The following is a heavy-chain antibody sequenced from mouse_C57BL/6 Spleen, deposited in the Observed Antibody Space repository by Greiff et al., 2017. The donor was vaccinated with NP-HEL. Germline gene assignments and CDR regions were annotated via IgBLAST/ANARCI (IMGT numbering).Heavy chain of an antibody. J-gene: IGHJ3*01. V-gene: IGHV1-59*01. Sequence: QVQLQQPGAELVRPGTSVKLSCKASGYTFTSYWMHWVKQRPGQGLEWIGVIDPSASYTNYNQKFKGKATLTVDTSSSTAYMQLSSLTSEDSAVYYCARGYYGSSYKGFAYWGQGTLVTVSA. CDR3: ARGYYGSSYKGFAY. D-gene: IGHD1-1*01. CDR1: GYTFTSYW. CDR2: IDPSASYT.